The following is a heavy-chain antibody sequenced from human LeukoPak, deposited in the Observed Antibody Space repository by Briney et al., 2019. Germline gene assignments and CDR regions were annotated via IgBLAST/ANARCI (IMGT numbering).Heavy chain of an antibody. Sequence: PGRSLRLSCEASGFIFDDYAIHWVRQALGSGLEWVAGISWNSGSIAYADSVKGRFTISRDNAKNTLYLQMNSLRAEDTAVYYCARATVTYYYGMDVWGQGTTVTVSS. V-gene: IGHV3-9*01. CDR1: GFIFDDYA. J-gene: IGHJ6*02. D-gene: IGHD4-11*01. CDR2: ISWNSGSI. CDR3: ARATVTYYYGMDV.